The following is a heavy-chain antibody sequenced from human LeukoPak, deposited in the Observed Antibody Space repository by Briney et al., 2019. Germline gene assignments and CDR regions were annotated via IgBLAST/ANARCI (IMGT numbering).Heavy chain of an antibody. CDR1: GFTFSNYA. D-gene: IGHD3-16*02. CDR2: ISGGGGST. J-gene: IGHJ5*02. V-gene: IGHV3-23*01. Sequence: GGSLRLSCVASGFTFSNYAMIWVRQAPGKGLEWVSAISGGGGSTYYAGSVKGRFTISRDNSKSTVYLQMNSLRAEDTAVYYRAKDGARYDYVWGSSRSRWFDPWGQGTLVTVSS. CDR3: AKDGARYDYVWGSSRSRWFDP.